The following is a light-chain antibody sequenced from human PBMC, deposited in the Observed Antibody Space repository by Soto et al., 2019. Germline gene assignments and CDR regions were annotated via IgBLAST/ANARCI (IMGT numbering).Light chain of an antibody. Sequence: DIVLTQSPATLSLSPGERATLSCWASQSVSTYLAWYQQKPGQAPRLLIYDAPSRATGIPARFSGSGSGTDFTLTISSVEPEDFAVYYCQQRSNWITFGQGTRLEN. J-gene: IGKJ5*01. CDR1: QSVSTY. CDR2: DAP. CDR3: QQRSNWIT. V-gene: IGKV3-11*01.